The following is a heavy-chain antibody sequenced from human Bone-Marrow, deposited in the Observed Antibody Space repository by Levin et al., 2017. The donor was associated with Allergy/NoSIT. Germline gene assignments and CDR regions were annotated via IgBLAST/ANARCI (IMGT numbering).Heavy chain of an antibody. V-gene: IGHV3-48*03. CDR3: ARQGSWIVATIWYFDL. CDR2: ISSSGSTI. J-gene: IGHJ2*01. CDR1: GFTFSSYE. D-gene: IGHD5-12*01. Sequence: GESLKISCAASGFTFSSYEMNWVRQAPGKGLEWVSYISSSGSTIYYADSVKGRFTISRDNAKNSLYLQMNSLRAEDTAVYYCARQGSWIVATIWYFDLWGRGTLVTVSS.